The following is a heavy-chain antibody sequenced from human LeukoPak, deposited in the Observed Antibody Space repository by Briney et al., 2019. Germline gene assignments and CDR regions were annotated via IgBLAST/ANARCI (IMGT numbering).Heavy chain of an antibody. CDR1: GFRFSSCW. CDR2: INSDGSTT. Sequence: GGSLRLSCAASGFRFSSCWMHWVRQAPGKGLVWVSRINSDGSTTSYADSVKGRFSISRDNAKNTLYLQTNSLRAEDTAVYYCARVYSSAWDNPLDVWGQGTTVTVSS. V-gene: IGHV3-74*01. CDR3: ARVYSSAWDNPLDV. J-gene: IGHJ6*02. D-gene: IGHD6-19*01.